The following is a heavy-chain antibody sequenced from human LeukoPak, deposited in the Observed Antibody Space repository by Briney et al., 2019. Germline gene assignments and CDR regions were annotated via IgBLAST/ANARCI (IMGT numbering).Heavy chain of an antibody. CDR3: AGSGYSKDAFDI. CDR1: GFTFSSYG. J-gene: IGHJ3*02. V-gene: IGHV3-33*01. CDR2: IWYDGSNK. D-gene: IGHD3-3*01. Sequence: PGGSLRLSCAASGFTFSSYGMHWVRQAPGKGLEWVAVIWYDGSNKYYADSVKGRFTISRDNSKNTLYLQMNSLRAEDTAVYYCAGSGYSKDAFDIWGQGTMVTVYS.